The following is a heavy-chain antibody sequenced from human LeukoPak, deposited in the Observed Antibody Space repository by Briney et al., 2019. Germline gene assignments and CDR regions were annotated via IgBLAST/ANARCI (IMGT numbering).Heavy chain of an antibody. CDR2: IYYSGST. J-gene: IGHJ4*02. V-gene: IGHV4-39*01. CDR1: GGSISSSSYY. Sequence: SETLSLTCTASGGSISSSSYYWGWIRQPPGKGLEWIGSIYYSGSTYYNPSLKSRVTISVDTSKNQFSLKLSSVTAADTAVYYCARHGVVVVAATQPTHYFDYWGQGTLVTVSS. D-gene: IGHD2-15*01. CDR3: ARHGVVVVAATQPTHYFDY.